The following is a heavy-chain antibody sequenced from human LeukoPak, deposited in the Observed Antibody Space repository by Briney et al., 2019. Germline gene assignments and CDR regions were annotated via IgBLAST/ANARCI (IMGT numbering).Heavy chain of an antibody. J-gene: IGHJ6*02. V-gene: IGHV3-30*18. D-gene: IGHD4-11*01. CDR2: ISYDGSNK. Sequence: GGSLRLSCAASGFTFSSYGMHWVRQAPGKGLEWVAVISYDGSNKYYADSVKGRFTISRDNSKNTLYLQMNSLRAEDTAVYYCAKDRGTTAYYYYGMDVWGQGTTVTVSS. CDR1: GFTFSSYG. CDR3: AKDRGTTAYYYYGMDV.